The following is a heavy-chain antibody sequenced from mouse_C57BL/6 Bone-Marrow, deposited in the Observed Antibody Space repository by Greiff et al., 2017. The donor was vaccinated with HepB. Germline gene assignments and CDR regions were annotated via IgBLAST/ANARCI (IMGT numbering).Heavy chain of an antibody. Sequence: VQLQQPGAELVKPGASVKMSCKASGYTFTSYWITWVKQRPGQGLEWIGDIYPGSGSTNYNEKFKSKATLTVDTSSSTAYMQLSSLTSEDSAVYYCARKGIYSGYAMDYWGQGTSVTVSS. CDR1: GYTFTSYW. J-gene: IGHJ4*01. V-gene: IGHV1-55*01. CDR2: IYPGSGST. D-gene: IGHD2-1*01. CDR3: ARKGIYSGYAMDY.